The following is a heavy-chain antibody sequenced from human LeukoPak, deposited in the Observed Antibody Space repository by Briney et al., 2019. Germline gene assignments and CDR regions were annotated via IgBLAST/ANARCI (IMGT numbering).Heavy chain of an antibody. J-gene: IGHJ4*02. CDR2: ISYDGSNK. V-gene: IGHV3-30*04. Sequence: GRSLRLSCAASGFTFSSYAMHWVRQAPGKGLEWVAVISYDGSNKYYADSVKGRFTISRDNSKNMLYLQMNSLRAEDTAVYYCARAPIVATILYYFDHWGQGTLVTVSS. CDR1: GFTFSSYA. D-gene: IGHD5-12*01. CDR3: ARAPIVATILYYFDH.